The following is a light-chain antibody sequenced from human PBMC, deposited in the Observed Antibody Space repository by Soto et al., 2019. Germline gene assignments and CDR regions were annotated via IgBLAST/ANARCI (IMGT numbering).Light chain of an antibody. CDR3: QQSYSTPFT. V-gene: IGKV1-39*01. J-gene: IGKJ4*01. CDR1: LSISSS. Sequence: IQMTQSPSSVCGSXGDRVTIRCRPSLSISSSLNRYQQKPGTAPKIXXSAASSLQSGVPSRFSGSGSGTDFTLTISSLQPEDFATYYCQQSYSTPFTFGGGTKVDIK. CDR2: AAS.